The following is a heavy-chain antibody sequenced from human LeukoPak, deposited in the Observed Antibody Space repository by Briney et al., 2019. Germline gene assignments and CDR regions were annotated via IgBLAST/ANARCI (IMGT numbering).Heavy chain of an antibody. CDR2: ISNNGGRT. V-gene: IGHV3-23*01. CDR3: TRDEDTSALSEY. Sequence: PGGSLRLACAASGFTFSDYWMSWVRQAPGRGLEWVSAISNNGGRTDYADSVKGRFTISRDNSKSTLYLHMDSLRAEDTAVYYCTRDEDTSALSEYWGQGTLVTVSS. D-gene: IGHD2/OR15-2a*01. J-gene: IGHJ4*02. CDR1: GFTFSDYW.